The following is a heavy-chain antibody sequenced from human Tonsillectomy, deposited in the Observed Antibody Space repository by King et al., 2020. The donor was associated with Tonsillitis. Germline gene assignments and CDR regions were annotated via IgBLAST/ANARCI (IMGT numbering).Heavy chain of an antibody. Sequence: QLVQSGAEVKKPGASVKVSCKASGYTFTSYYMHWVRQAPGQGLEWMGIINPSGGSTSYAQKFQGRVTMTRDTSTSTFYMELGSLRSEDTAVYYCARGSHGDYVLAYWGQGTLVTVSS. CDR2: INPSGGST. D-gene: IGHD4-17*01. V-gene: IGHV1-46*01. CDR3: ARGSHGDYVLAY. CDR1: GYTFTSYY. J-gene: IGHJ4*02.